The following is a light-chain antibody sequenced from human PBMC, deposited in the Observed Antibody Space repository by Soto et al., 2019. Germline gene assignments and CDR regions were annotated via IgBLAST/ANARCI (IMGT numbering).Light chain of an antibody. CDR3: QQYNNWPIT. J-gene: IGKJ5*01. Sequence: EIVMTQSPATLSVSPGARAPLSCRASQSVSSDLAWYQQKPGQAPRLLIYRASTRATGVPARFSGSGSGTEFTLTISSLQSEDFALYYCQQYNNWPITFGQGTRLEIK. V-gene: IGKV3-15*01. CDR1: QSVSSD. CDR2: RAS.